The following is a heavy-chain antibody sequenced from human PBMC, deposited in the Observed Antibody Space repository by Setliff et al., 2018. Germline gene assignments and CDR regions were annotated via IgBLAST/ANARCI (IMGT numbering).Heavy chain of an antibody. CDR2: IGVNGDET. V-gene: IGHV3-23*01. CDR1: GFTFSNYA. Sequence: GESLKISCAASGFTFSNYAMSWVRQTPRKGLEWVSAIGVNGDETHYADSAKGRFTISRDNSKNTLYLQMNSLRVEDTAIYYCAKEVPYDNGFIFLDYWGQGTLVTVSS. CDR3: AKEVPYDNGFIFLDY. D-gene: IGHD1-1*01. J-gene: IGHJ4*02.